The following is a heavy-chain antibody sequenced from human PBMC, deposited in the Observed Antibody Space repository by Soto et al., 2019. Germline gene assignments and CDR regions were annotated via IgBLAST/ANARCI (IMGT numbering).Heavy chain of an antibody. J-gene: IGHJ3*02. CDR2: INPNSGGT. V-gene: IGHV1-2*04. CDR3: ARGYYYDSGAYAFDI. Sequence: GASVKVSCKASGYTFTGYYMHWVRQAPGQGLEWMGWINPNSGGTNYAQKFQGWVTMTRDTSISTAYMELSRLRSDDTAVYYCARGYYYDSGAYAFDIWGQRTMVTVSS. CDR1: GYTFTGYY. D-gene: IGHD3-22*01.